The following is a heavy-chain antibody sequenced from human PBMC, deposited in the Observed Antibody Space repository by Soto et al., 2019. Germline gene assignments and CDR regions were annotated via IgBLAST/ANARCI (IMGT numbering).Heavy chain of an antibody. CDR2: IYTSGST. Sequence: SETLSLTCTVAGGSISSYYWSWIRQPAGKGLEWIGRIYTSGSTNYNPSLKSRVTMSVDTSKNQFSLKLSSVTAADTAVYYCARDLGWFRELSSPENWIHPWCQATL. CDR1: GGSISSYY. J-gene: IGHJ5*02. V-gene: IGHV4-4*07. D-gene: IGHD3-10*01. CDR3: ARDLGWFRELSSPENWIHP.